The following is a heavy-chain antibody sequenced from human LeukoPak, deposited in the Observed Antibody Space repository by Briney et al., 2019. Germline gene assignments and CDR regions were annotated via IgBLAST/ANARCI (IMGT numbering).Heavy chain of an antibody. V-gene: IGHV3-23*01. D-gene: IGHD6-19*01. J-gene: IGHJ4*02. CDR2: ITGSGDST. CDR1: GFTFSSYV. Sequence: GGSLRLSCAASGFTFSSYVMSWVRQAPGKGLEWVSAITGSGDSTYYADSVKGRFTISRDNSKNTLYLQMNSLRAEGKAVYYCAKRGPAGAGKSPDYFEYWGQGTLVTVSS. CDR3: AKRGPAGAGKSPDYFEY.